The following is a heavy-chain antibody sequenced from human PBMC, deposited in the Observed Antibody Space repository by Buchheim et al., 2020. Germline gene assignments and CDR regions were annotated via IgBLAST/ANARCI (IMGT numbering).Heavy chain of an antibody. J-gene: IGHJ4*02. V-gene: IGHV3-21*01. CDR3: ARGYCSSTSCYAIGLDY. Sequence: EVQLVESGGGLVKPGGSLRLSCAASGFTFSSYSMNWVRQAPGKGLEWVSSISSSSSYIYYADSVKGRFTISRDNAKNSLYLQMNSLRAEDTAVYYCARGYCSSTSCYAIGLDYWGQGTL. CDR2: ISSSSSYI. CDR1: GFTFSSYS. D-gene: IGHD2-2*01.